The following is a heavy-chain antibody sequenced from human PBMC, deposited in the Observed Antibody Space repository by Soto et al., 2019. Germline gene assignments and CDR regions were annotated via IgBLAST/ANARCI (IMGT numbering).Heavy chain of an antibody. J-gene: IGHJ4*02. CDR2: IDNDGSGP. CDR3: TPVFEY. CDR1: GIIFTNYW. Sequence: EVQLVESWGGLVQPGGSLRLSCAASGIIFTNYWMHWVRQAPGKGLVWVSRIDNDGSGPSYADSVKGRFTISRDNAKNTVYLQMDSMRAEDTGVYYCTPVFEYGGQGTLVTVSS. V-gene: IGHV3-74*01.